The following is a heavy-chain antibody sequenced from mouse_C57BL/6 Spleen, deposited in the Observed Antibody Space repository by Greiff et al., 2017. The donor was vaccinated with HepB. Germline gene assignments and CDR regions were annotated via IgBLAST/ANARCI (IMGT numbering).Heavy chain of an antibody. CDR1: GYAFTNYL. CDR3: ARSTMVRRYFDY. Sequence: QVQLQQSGAELVRPGTSVKVSCKASGYAFTNYLIEWVKQRPGQGLEWIGVINPGSGGTNYNEKFKGKATLTADKSSSTAYMQLSSLTSEDSAVYYCARSTMVRRYFDYWGQGTTRTVSS. D-gene: IGHD2-1*01. CDR2: INPGSGGT. J-gene: IGHJ2*01. V-gene: IGHV1-54*01.